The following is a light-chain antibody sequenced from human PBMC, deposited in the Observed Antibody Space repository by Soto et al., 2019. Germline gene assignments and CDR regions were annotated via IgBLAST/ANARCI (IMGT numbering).Light chain of an antibody. Sequence: DIQVTQSPSSLSAFVGDRVTITCGTSQTISNNLNWYQQQPGKAPNLLIYGASSLQSGVPSRFSGSVSGTEFSLTISSLQPEDFATYFCQQSSSAPLTFGQGTKVDIK. CDR1: QTISNN. J-gene: IGKJ1*01. CDR3: QQSSSAPLT. CDR2: GAS. V-gene: IGKV1-39*01.